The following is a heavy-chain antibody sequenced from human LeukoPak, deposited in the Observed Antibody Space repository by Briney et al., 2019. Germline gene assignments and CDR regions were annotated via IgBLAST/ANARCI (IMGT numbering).Heavy chain of an antibody. J-gene: IGHJ4*02. D-gene: IGHD1-26*01. V-gene: IGHV3-23*01. CDR3: AKLEVPRVYSGSPPARVTYYFDY. CDR2: ISGSGGST. Sequence: GGSLRLSCAASGFTFSSYGMSWVRQAPGKGLEWVSAISGSGGSTYYADSVKGRFTISRDNSKNTLYLQMNSLRAEDTAVYYCAKLEVPRVYSGSPPARVTYYFDYWGQGTLVTVSS. CDR1: GFTFSSYG.